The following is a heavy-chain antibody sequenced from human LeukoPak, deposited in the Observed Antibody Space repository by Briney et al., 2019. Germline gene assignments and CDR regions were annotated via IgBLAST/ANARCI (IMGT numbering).Heavy chain of an antibody. V-gene: IGHV3-48*01. CDR1: GFTFSSYS. J-gene: IGHJ4*02. D-gene: IGHD3-3*01. CDR2: ISSSSSTI. CDR3: ARDTYDFWSGYYEKVFDY. Sequence: GGSLRLSCAASGFTFSSYSMNWVRQAPGKGLEWVSYISSSSSTIYYADSVKGRFTISRDNAKNSLYLQMNSLRAEDTAVYYCARDTYDFWSGYYEKVFDYWGQGTLVTVSP.